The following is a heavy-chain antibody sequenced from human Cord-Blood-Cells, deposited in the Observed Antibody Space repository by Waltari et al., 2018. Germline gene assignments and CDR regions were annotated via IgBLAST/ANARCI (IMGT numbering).Heavy chain of an antibody. V-gene: IGHV1-2*02. J-gene: IGHJ3*02. Sequence: QVQLVQSGAEVTKPGASVKVSCKAAGYTFTGYYMPWVRQAPGQGLEWMGWINPNSGGTNYAQKFQGRVTMTRDTSISTAYMELSRLRSDDTAVYYCARGITMVRGVIGAFDIWGQGTMVTVSS. D-gene: IGHD3-10*01. CDR1: GYTFTGYY. CDR2: INPNSGGT. CDR3: ARGITMVRGVIGAFDI.